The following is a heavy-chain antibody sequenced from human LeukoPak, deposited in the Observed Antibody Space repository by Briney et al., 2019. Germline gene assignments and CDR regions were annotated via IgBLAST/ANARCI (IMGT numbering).Heavy chain of an antibody. Sequence: GGSLRLSCAVSGFTFSSYSMNWVRQAPGKGLEWVSAISGNSFWIYYADSVKGRFTISRDNAKNSLYLQMGSLRADDTAVYYCARKVPSAQSDFWGQGTLVTVSS. CDR3: ARKVPSAQSDF. CDR1: GFTFSSYS. V-gene: IGHV3-21*01. CDR2: ISGNSFWI. J-gene: IGHJ4*02.